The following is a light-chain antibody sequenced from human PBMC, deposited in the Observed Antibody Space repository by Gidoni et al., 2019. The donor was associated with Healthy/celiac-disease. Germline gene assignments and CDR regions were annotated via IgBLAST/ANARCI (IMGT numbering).Light chain of an antibody. J-gene: IGKJ5*01. CDR1: QSVSSY. Sequence: EIVLTQSPATLSLSPGERATLSCRASQSVSSYLAWYQQKPGQAPRLLIYDASNRATGIPARFSGSVSGTDFTLTISSLEPEDFAVYYCQQRSNWPPITFGQXTRLEIK. CDR2: DAS. V-gene: IGKV3-11*01. CDR3: QQRSNWPPIT.